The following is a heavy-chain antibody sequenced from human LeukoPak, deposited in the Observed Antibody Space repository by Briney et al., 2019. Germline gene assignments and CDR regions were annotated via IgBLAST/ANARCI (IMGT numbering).Heavy chain of an antibody. J-gene: IGHJ4*02. CDR3: AKEKGVATLYYFDY. V-gene: IGHV3-30*18. CDR1: GFTFSSYA. CDR2: ISYDGSNK. D-gene: IGHD5-12*01. Sequence: GESLRLSCAASGFTFSSYAMHWVRQAPGKGLEWVAVISYDGSNKYYADSVKGRFTISRDNSKNTLYLQMNSLRAEDTAVYYCAKEKGVATLYYFDYWGQGTLVTVSS.